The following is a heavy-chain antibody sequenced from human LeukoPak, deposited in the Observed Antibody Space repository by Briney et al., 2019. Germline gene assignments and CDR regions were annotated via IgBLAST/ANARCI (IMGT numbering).Heavy chain of an antibody. Sequence: SVKVSCKASGGTFSSYAISWVRQAPGQGLEWMGRIIPILGIANYAQKFQGRVAITADKSTSTAYMELSSLRSEDTAVYYCARGDGYNYGLDYWGQGTLVTVSS. CDR2: IIPILGIA. CDR1: GGTFSSYA. CDR3: ARGDGYNYGLDY. J-gene: IGHJ4*02. D-gene: IGHD5-24*01. V-gene: IGHV1-69*04.